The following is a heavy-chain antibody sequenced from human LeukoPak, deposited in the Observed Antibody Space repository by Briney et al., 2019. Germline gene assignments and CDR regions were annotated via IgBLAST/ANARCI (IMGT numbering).Heavy chain of an antibody. CDR1: GFTFSSYG. CDR2: IWYDGSNK. Sequence: PGGPLRLSCAASGFTFSSYGMDWVRQAPGKGLEWVAVIWYDGSNKYYADSVKGRFTISRDNSKNTLYLQMNSLRADDTAVYYCARGGTYYDFWSGYSYYYGMDVWGQGTTVTVSS. CDR3: ARGGTYYDFWSGYSYYYGMDV. D-gene: IGHD3-3*01. V-gene: IGHV3-33*01. J-gene: IGHJ6*02.